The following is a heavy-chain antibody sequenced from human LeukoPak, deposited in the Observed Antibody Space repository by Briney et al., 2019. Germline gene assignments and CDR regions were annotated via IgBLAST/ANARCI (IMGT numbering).Heavy chain of an antibody. CDR2: ISSNGGST. D-gene: IGHD3-16*01. CDR3: ARERLDDGVGFDY. Sequence: GGSLRLSCAASGFTFSSYAMHWVRQAPGKGLEYVSAISSNGGSTYYANSVKGRFTISRDNSKNTLYLQMNSLRAEDTAVYYCARERLDDGVGFDYWGQGTLVTVSS. J-gene: IGHJ4*02. CDR1: GFTFSSYA. V-gene: IGHV3-64*01.